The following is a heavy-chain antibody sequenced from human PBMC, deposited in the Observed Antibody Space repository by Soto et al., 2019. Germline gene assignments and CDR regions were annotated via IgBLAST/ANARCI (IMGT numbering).Heavy chain of an antibody. Sequence: EVQLVQSGAEVRKPGESLRISCEASGYTFTTNWIGWVRQVPGKGLEWMGLIFPGDSDTRYSPSFQGQVTISVDKSIGTAYLHWRTLQASDSAIYYCARRGESPVSSYTSGSYYYFDFWGQGTLVTVSS. J-gene: IGHJ4*02. D-gene: IGHD3-10*01. CDR2: IFPGDSDT. CDR3: ARRGESPVSSYTSGSYYYFDF. CDR1: GYTFTTNW. V-gene: IGHV5-51*01.